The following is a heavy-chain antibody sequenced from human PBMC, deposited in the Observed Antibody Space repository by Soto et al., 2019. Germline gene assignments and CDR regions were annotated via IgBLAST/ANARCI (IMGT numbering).Heavy chain of an antibody. CDR1: GGSFSGYY. D-gene: IGHD1-1*01. Sequence: ETLSLTCAVYGGSFSGYYWSWIRQPPGKGLEWIGEINHSGSTNYNPSLKSRVTISVDTSKNQFSLKLSSVTAADTAVYYCARALGLETDAFDIWGQGTMVTVSS. J-gene: IGHJ3*02. CDR2: INHSGST. CDR3: ARALGLETDAFDI. V-gene: IGHV4-34*01.